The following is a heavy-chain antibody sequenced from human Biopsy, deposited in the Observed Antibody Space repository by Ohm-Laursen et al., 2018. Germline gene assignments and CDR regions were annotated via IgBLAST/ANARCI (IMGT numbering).Heavy chain of an antibody. CDR3: AKDRRTMRVWYFDL. D-gene: IGHD4/OR15-4a*01. CDR1: GFTFATYG. Sequence: LSLSCAASGFTFATYGMSWVRQAPGKGLEWVSGISSTGNSTYYADSVKGRFTISRDNSKNTLYLQLNSLRVEDTALYYCAKDRRTMRVWYFDLWGRGTLVTVSS. V-gene: IGHV3-23*01. J-gene: IGHJ2*01. CDR2: ISSTGNST.